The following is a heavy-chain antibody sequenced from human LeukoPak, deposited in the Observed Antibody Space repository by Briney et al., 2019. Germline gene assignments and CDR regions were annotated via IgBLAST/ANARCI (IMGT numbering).Heavy chain of an antibody. CDR3: ARGGYSSSWFYFDY. CDR2: IYYSGST. J-gene: IGHJ4*02. D-gene: IGHD6-13*01. CDR1: GGSISSYY. Sequence: SETLSLTCTVSGGSISSYYWSWIRQPPGKGLEWIGYIYYSGSTNYNPSLKSRVTISVDTSKNQFSLKLSSVTAADTAVYYCARGGYSSSWFYFDYWGQGTLVTVSS. V-gene: IGHV4-59*01.